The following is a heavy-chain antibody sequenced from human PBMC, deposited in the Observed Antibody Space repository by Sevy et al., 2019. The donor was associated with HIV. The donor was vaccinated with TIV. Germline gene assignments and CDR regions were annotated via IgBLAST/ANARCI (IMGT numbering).Heavy chain of an antibody. CDR3: ARVRYDFWSGYYLGRQISEFDP. V-gene: IGHV1-2*02. CDR1: GYTFTGYY. D-gene: IGHD3-3*01. CDR2: INPNSGGT. J-gene: IGHJ5*02. Sequence: ASVKVSCKASGYTFTGYYMHWVRQAPGQGLEWMGWINPNSGGTNYAQKFQGRVTMTRDTSISTAYMELSRLRSDGTAVYYCARVRYDFWSGYYLGRQISEFDPWGQGTLVTVSS.